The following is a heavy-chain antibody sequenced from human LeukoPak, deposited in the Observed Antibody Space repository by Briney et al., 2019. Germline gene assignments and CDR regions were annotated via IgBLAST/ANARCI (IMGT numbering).Heavy chain of an antibody. J-gene: IGHJ4*02. CDR2: IRYDGSNK. CDR1: GFTFSSYG. D-gene: IGHD3-9*01. V-gene: IGHV3-30*02. Sequence: GGSLRLSCAASGFTFSSYGMHWVRQAPGKGLEWVAFIRYDGSNKYYADSVKGRFTISRYNSKNTLYLQMNSLRAEDTAVYYCAKDTKYYDILTGYRYEYYFDYWGQGTLVAVSS. CDR3: AKDTKYYDILTGYRYEYYFDY.